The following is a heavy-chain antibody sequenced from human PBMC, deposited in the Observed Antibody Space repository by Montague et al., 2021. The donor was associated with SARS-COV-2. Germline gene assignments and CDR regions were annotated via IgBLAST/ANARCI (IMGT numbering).Heavy chain of an antibody. D-gene: IGHD3-10*01. CDR2: IYYSGST. CDR1: GGSITSSSYY. J-gene: IGHJ6*02. CDR3: VSLWKDGSGSHCARWDYYEYGVDV. V-gene: IGHV4-39*01. Sequence: SETLSLTCSVSGGSITSSSYYWGWIRQSPDKGLEWIGNIYYSGSTYYNPSLKSRVTISVDTSKYQFSLKLSSVTAADTAVYYCVSLWKDGSGSHCARWDYYEYGVDVWGQGTTVTVSS.